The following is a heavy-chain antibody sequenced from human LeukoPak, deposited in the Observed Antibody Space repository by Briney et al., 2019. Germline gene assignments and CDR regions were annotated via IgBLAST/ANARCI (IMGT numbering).Heavy chain of an antibody. Sequence: PSETLSLTCTVSGGSISSYYWSWIRQPPGKGLEWIGYIYYSGSTNYNPSLKSRVTISVDTSKNQFSLKLSSVTAADTAVYYCARLGLSGTMRYFDLWGRGTLVTVPS. CDR2: IYYSGST. CDR1: GGSISSYY. D-gene: IGHD3-10*01. J-gene: IGHJ2*01. V-gene: IGHV4-59*08. CDR3: ARLGLSGTMRYFDL.